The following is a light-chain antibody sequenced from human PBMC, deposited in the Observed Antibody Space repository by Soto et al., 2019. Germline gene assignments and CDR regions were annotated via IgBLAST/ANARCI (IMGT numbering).Light chain of an antibody. J-gene: IGLJ1*01. CDR3: AAWAGSLYV. CDR1: TSNIGITT. V-gene: IGLV1-44*01. CDR2: SNS. Sequence: QSVLTQPPSASGTHGQRVTISCSGGTSNIGITTVNWYQQLPGTPPKLLIYSNSQRPSGVPVRFSGSKSGTSAYLAISGLKSEDEAEYYCAAWAGSLYVFGNGPKVTVL.